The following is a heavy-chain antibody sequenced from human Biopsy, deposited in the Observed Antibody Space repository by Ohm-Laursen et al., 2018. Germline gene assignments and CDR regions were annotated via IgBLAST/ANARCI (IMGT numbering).Heavy chain of an antibody. V-gene: IGHV4-34*01. CDR3: GNEVHGRDY. CDR2: INQSGRT. CDR1: GESFNGYY. J-gene: IGHJ4*02. Sequence: SETLSFTCAVYGESFNGYYWSWIRQPPGKGLEWIGQINQSGRTNYNPSLKSRVNISADKSKNQFSLKLSTVTSADMAVYFCGNEVHGRDYWGLGALVTVSS. D-gene: IGHD2-15*01.